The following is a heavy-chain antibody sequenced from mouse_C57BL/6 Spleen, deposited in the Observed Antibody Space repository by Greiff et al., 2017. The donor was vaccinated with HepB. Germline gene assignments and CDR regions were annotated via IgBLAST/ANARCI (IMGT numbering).Heavy chain of an antibody. Sequence: VQLQQPGAELVMPGASVKLSCKASGYTFTSYWMHWVKQRPGQGLEWIGEIDPSDSYTNYNQKFKGKSTLTVDKSSSTAYMQLSSLTSEDSAVYYCARQLSYFDYWGQGTTLTVSS. D-gene: IGHD3-3*01. V-gene: IGHV1-69*01. CDR2: IDPSDSYT. CDR3: ARQLSYFDY. CDR1: GYTFTSYW. J-gene: IGHJ2*01.